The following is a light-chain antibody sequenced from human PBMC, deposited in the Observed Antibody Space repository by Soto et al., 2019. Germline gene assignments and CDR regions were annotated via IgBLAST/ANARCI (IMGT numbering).Light chain of an antibody. CDR2: GAS. CDR3: QQYNKGYT. Sequence: EIVMTQSPATLSVSPGERATLSCRASQSVSSNLAWYQQKPGQAPRLLIYGASTRATGIPARFSGSGSGTEFTLTISSLQSEDFAVYYCQQYNKGYTFGQGNKLEIK. J-gene: IGKJ2*01. V-gene: IGKV3-15*01. CDR1: QSVSSN.